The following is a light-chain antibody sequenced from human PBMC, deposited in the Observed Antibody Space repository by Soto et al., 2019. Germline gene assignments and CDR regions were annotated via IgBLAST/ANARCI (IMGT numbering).Light chain of an antibody. J-gene: IGKJ1*01. V-gene: IGKV1-6*01. CDR3: LQDYNYPLT. Sequence: AIQMTQSPSSLSASVGDRVTITCRASQGISNDLGWYQQKPGKAPKLLLYAASSLQSGAPSRFSGSGSGTDFTLTISTLQTEDFANYYCLQDYNYPLTFGQGTKVEIK. CDR2: AAS. CDR1: QGISND.